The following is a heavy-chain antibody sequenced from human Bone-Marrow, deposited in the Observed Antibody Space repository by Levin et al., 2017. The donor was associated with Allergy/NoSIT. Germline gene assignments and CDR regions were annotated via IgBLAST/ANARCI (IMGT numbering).Heavy chain of an antibody. Sequence: ASVKVSCKVSGYTLFELSIHWVRQAPGKGLEWVGGLDPADGEHIYAQKFQGRVTMTEDTSTDTAYMALSSLRSEDTAVYFCTTMTHLSYYYGSGSSDAFNIWGQGTMVTVSS. V-gene: IGHV1-24*01. D-gene: IGHD3-10*01. CDR1: GYTLFELS. CDR2: LDPADGEH. CDR3: TTMTHLSYYYGSGSSDAFNI. J-gene: IGHJ3*02.